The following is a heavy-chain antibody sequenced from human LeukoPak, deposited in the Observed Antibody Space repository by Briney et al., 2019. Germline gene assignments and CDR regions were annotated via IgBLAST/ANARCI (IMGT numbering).Heavy chain of an antibody. CDR3: ARDHHVVAVADDAFDI. V-gene: IGHV3-74*01. J-gene: IGHJ3*02. Sequence: PGGSLRLSCAASGFTFSSYWMHWVRQAPGKGLVWVSRINSDGSSTSYADSVKGRFTISRDNAKNSLYLQMNSLRAEDTAVYYCARDHHVVAVADDAFDIWGQGTMVTVSS. D-gene: IGHD2-15*01. CDR1: GFTFSSYW. CDR2: INSDGSST.